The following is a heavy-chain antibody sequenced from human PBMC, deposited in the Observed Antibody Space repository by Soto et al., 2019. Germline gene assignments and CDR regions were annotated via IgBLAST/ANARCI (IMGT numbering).Heavy chain of an antibody. CDR1: GYSFTSYW. D-gene: IGHD5-18*01. V-gene: IGHV5-51*01. CDR2: IYPGDSDT. Sequence: XSLKISFKGSGYSFTSYWICWVLQMPGKGLEWMGIIYPGDSDTRYSPSFQGQVTISADKSISTAYLQWSSLKASDTAMYYCASPSYGQLNDAFDIWGQGTMVTVSS. J-gene: IGHJ3*02. CDR3: ASPSYGQLNDAFDI.